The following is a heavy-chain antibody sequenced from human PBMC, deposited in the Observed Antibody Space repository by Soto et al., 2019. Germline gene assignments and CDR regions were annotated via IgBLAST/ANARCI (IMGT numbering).Heavy chain of an antibody. CDR2: ISYDGSNK. CDR1: GFTFSSYG. J-gene: IGHJ6*02. Sequence: GGSLRLSCAASGFTFSSYGMHWVRQAPGRGLEWVAVISYDGSNKYYADSVKGRFTISRDNSKNTLYLQMNSLRAEDTAVYYCAKNRGSSSPQDYYYYGMDVWGQGTTVTVSS. CDR3: AKNRGSSSPQDYYYYGMDV. D-gene: IGHD6-6*01. V-gene: IGHV3-30*18.